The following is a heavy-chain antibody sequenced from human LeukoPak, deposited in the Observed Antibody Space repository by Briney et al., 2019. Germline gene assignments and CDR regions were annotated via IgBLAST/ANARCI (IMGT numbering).Heavy chain of an antibody. V-gene: IGHV3-11*01. D-gene: IGHD3-3*01. J-gene: IGHJ6*02. Sequence: GGSLRLSCAASGFTFSDNYMSWIRQAPGKGLEWVSYISSSGSTKYYADSVKGRFTISRDNAKNSVYLQMNSLRAEDTAVYYCARDRHTIFGVVIHYYGMDVWGQGTTVTVSS. CDR2: ISSSGSTK. CDR3: ARDRHTIFGVVIHYYGMDV. CDR1: GFTFSDNY.